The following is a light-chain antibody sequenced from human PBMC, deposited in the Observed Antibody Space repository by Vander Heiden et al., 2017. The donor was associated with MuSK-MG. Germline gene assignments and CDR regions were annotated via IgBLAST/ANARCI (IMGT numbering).Light chain of an antibody. CDR2: DVS. Sequence: QSALTQPASVSGSPGQSITISCTGTSSDVGGYDHVSWYQQHPGKVPKLMIYDVSKRPAGVANRFSGSKSGNTASLTISGRQAEDEADYYCSSYTSSSTYVFGTGTKVTVL. J-gene: IGLJ1*01. V-gene: IGLV2-14*01. CDR3: SSYTSSSTYV. CDR1: SSDVGGYDH.